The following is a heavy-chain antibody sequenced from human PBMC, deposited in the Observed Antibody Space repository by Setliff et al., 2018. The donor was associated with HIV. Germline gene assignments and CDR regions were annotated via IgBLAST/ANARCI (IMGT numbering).Heavy chain of an antibody. D-gene: IGHD3-9*01. J-gene: IGHJ4*02. CDR2: IFYTGST. CDR3: ARQTRNRYDVLTGYSVL. Sequence: LSLTCSVSGDSLISDTYYWGWIRQPPGKGPEWIASIFYTGSTFYTSSLKSRVRISMDKPKNQFSLELTSVTTEDTAVFYCARQTRNRYDVLTGYSVLWGQGILVTVSS. V-gene: IGHV4-39*01. CDR1: GDSLISDTYY.